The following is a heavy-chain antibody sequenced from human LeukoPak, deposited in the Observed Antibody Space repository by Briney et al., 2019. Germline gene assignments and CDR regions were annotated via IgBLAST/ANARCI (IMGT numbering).Heavy chain of an antibody. D-gene: IGHD3-10*01. V-gene: IGHV3-21*01. J-gene: IGHJ4*02. CDR3: AGSPWFGESTVFDY. CDR2: ISSSSSYI. Sequence: TGGSLRLSCAASGFTFSSYSMNWVRQAPGKGLEWVSSISSSSSYIYYADSVKGRFTISRDNAKNSLYLQMNSLRAEDTAVYYCAGSPWFGESTVFDYWGQGTVVTVSS. CDR1: GFTFSSYS.